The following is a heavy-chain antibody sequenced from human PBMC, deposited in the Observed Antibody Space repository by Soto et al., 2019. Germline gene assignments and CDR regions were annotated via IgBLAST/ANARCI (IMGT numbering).Heavy chain of an antibody. J-gene: IGHJ4*02. Sequence: QVQLVESGGGVVQPGGSLRLSCAASGFTFSTYTMHWVRQAPDKGLEWVALISYDGSNKYYADSVKGRFTISRDNSKNTLYVQMNSLRAEDTVVYYCASRTVPGYSYGEGFDYWGQGTLVTVSS. CDR2: ISYDGSNK. CDR3: ASRTVPGYSYGEGFDY. D-gene: IGHD5-18*01. V-gene: IGHV3-30-3*01. CDR1: GFTFSTYT.